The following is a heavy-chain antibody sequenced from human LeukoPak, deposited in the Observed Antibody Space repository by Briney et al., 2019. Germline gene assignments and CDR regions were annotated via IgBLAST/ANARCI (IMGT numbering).Heavy chain of an antibody. Sequence: ASVQVSCKASGYSFSSYEFIWVGQAPGQGLEWVGGVHPNSCKTGYAQRFQARFTMTSDTSIGTAFMELSTLRSDDTAIFYCARGQYGGNRYFDNWGQGTLVTVSS. CDR1: GYSFSSYE. V-gene: IGHV1-8*01. CDR3: ARGQYGGNRYFDN. CDR2: VHPNSCKT. D-gene: IGHD4-23*01. J-gene: IGHJ4*02.